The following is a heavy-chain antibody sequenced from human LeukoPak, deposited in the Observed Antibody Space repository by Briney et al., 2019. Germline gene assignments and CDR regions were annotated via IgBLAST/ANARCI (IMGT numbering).Heavy chain of an antibody. CDR3: ACRITIFGVVLDY. CDR1: GGSISSSSYY. CDR2: IYYSGST. J-gene: IGHJ4*02. Sequence: SETLSLTCTVSGGSISSSSYYWGWIRQPPGKGLEWIGSIYYSGSTYYNPSLKSRVTISVDTSKNQFSLKLSSVTAADTAVYYRACRITIFGVVLDYWGQGTLVTVSS. D-gene: IGHD3-3*01. V-gene: IGHV4-39*01.